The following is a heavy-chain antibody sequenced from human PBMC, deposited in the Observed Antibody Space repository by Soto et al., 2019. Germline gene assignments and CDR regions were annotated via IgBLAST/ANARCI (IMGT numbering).Heavy chain of an antibody. D-gene: IGHD2-21*02. CDR3: AKDAYCGGDCYSAGFDY. Sequence: GGSLRLSCAASGFTFSSYAMSWVRQAPGKGLEWVSAISGSGGSTYYADSVKGRLTISRDNSKNTLYLQMSSLRAEDTAVYYCAKDAYCGGDCYSAGFDYWGQGPLVTVPS. V-gene: IGHV3-23*01. J-gene: IGHJ4*02. CDR2: ISGSGGST. CDR1: GFTFSSYA.